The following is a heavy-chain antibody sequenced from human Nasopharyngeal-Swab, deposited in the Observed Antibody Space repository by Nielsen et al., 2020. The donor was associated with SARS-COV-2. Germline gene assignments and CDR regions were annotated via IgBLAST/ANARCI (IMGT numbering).Heavy chain of an antibody. CDR3: ANDGVVRGDAFDI. V-gene: IGHV3-23*01. D-gene: IGHD3-10*01. Sequence: GESLKISCIASGFTFNNYAMAWVRRTPGRGLQWGTGISASGGSTYYTDSVKGRFAVSRDNSRNTLYLQMHSLRVEDTALYYCANDGVVRGDAFDIWGQGTMVTVSS. CDR1: GFTFNNYA. CDR2: ISASGGST. J-gene: IGHJ3*02.